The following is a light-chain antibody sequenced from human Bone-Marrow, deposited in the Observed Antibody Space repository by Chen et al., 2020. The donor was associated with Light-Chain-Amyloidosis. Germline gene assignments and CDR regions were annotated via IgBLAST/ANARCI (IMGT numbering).Light chain of an antibody. Sequence: EIVLTQSPGTLSLSPGEGANLSCRASQTSSSNYLTWYQQKFGQAPSLLIYGSSSRATGIPDRCTGSGSGTDFTLTINRLEPEDFAMYYCQQYGTSPLTFGGGTKVEIK. J-gene: IGKJ4*01. V-gene: IGKV3-20*01. CDR2: GSS. CDR3: QQYGTSPLT. CDR1: QTSSSNY.